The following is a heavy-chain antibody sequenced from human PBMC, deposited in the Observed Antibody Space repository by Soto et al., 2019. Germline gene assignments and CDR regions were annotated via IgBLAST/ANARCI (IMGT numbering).Heavy chain of an antibody. D-gene: IGHD3-9*01. CDR2: IYRGGSA. J-gene: IGHJ6*02. Sequence: PSETLSLTCSVSGASISSSTYYWGWIRQPPGKGLEWIGAIYRGGSAYYSPSLNSRVTISVDTSKNQFSLKLSSVTAADTAVYYCARGPYYDILTEGLYYYYGMDVWGQGTTVTVSS. V-gene: IGHV4-30-4*08. CDR1: GASISSSTYY. CDR3: ARGPYYDILTEGLYYYYGMDV.